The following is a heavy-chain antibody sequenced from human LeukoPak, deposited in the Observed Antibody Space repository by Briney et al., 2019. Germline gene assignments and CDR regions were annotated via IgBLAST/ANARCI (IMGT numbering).Heavy chain of an antibody. V-gene: IGHV3-48*01. CDR1: GFTFSSYS. Sequence: GGSLRLSCAASGFTFSSYSMNWVRQAPGKGLEWVSYISYGSSTIYYADSVKGRFTISRDNAKNSLYLQMNSLRAEDTAVYYCARDALRIDIVVVPAAIAPGYYYYGMDVWGQGTTVTVSS. J-gene: IGHJ6*02. CDR2: ISYGSSTI. CDR3: ARDALRIDIVVVPAAIAPGYYYYGMDV. D-gene: IGHD2-2*01.